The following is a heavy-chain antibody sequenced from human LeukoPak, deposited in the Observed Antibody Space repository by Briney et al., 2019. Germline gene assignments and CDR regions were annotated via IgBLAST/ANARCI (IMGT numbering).Heavy chain of an antibody. Sequence: GGSLRLSCAASGFTFSNYGMHWVRQAPGKGLEWVAFIRYDGSDKYYADSVKGRFTISRENSKNTLYIQMNSLRVEDTAMYYCAKGQLFGDYWGQGTLVTVSS. V-gene: IGHV3-30*02. D-gene: IGHD3-3*01. CDR1: GFTFSNYG. CDR2: IRYDGSDK. CDR3: AKGQLFGDY. J-gene: IGHJ4*02.